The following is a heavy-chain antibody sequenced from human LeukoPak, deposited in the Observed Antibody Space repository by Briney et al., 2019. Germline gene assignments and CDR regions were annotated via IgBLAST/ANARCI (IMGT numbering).Heavy chain of an antibody. Sequence: GGSLRLSCADCLFSLSNNWMSWVRQAPGNRRGWVGNIQPDGSEQYPVHSVKGRFTIYRDNARNSQFLQRNSLRVEYTAVYYCASQSYARFDPWGQGTLVTVSS. V-gene: IGHV3-7*01. CDR3: ASQSYARFDP. J-gene: IGHJ5*02. CDR2: IQPDGSEQ. D-gene: IGHD3-16*01. CDR1: LFSLSNNW.